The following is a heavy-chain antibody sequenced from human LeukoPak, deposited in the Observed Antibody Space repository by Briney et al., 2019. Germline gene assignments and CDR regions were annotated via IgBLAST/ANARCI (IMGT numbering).Heavy chain of an antibody. J-gene: IGHJ4*02. V-gene: IGHV3-53*01. CDR3: ARGYSSSWYD. CDR1: GFTVSSNY. CDR2: IFTGGTT. D-gene: IGHD6-13*01. Sequence: PGGSLRLSCAASGFTVSSNYVSWVRQVPGKGLELVSVIFTGGTTYYADSVRDRFTISRDNSKNTLFLQMNSLRAEDTAMYYCARGYSSSWYDWGQGTLVTASS.